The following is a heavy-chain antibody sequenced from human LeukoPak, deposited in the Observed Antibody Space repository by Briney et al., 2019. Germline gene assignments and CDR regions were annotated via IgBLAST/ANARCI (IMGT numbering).Heavy chain of an antibody. CDR1: GGSISSSSYY. V-gene: IGHV4-39*01. CDR3: ADKFRTLSGSWYAGGLSFDY. J-gene: IGHJ4*02. CDR2: IYYSGST. Sequence: SETLSLTCTVSGGSISSSSYYWGWIRQPPGKGLEWIGSIYYSGSTYYNPSLKSRVTISVDTSKNQFSLKLSSVTAADTAVYYCADKFRTLSGSWYAGGLSFDYWGREPWSPSPQ. D-gene: IGHD6-13*01.